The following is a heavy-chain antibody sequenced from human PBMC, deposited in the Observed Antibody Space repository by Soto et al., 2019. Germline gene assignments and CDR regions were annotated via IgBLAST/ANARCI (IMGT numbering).Heavy chain of an antibody. CDR2: IIPFFRTA. V-gene: IGHV1-69*13. J-gene: IGHJ4*02. CDR1: GGAFNTFG. Sequence: SVKVSCKASGGAFNTFGVSWVRQAPGQGLEWMGGIIPFFRTANYAQKFQDRVTITADESTSTVYMDLRSLRSEDTAKYYCARSPPMDSGDKYFYDFWGQGALVTVSS. CDR3: ARSPPMDSGDKYFYDF. D-gene: IGHD4-17*01.